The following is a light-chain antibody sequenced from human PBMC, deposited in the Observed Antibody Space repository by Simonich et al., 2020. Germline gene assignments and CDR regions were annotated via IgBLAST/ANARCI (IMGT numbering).Light chain of an antibody. Sequence: EIVMTQSPATLSVSPGERATLSCRAIQRVSSNLARYQQKPGQAPRLLIYGASTRATVIPARFSGSGSGTEFTLTISSMQSEDFAVYYCQQRSNWLTFGGGTKVEIK. CDR2: GAS. J-gene: IGKJ4*01. CDR3: QQRSNWLT. V-gene: IGKV3-15*01. CDR1: QRVSSN.